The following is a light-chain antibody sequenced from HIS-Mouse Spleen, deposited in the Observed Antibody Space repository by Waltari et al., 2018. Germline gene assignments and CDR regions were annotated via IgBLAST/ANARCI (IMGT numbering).Light chain of an antibody. J-gene: IGLJ2*01. CDR1: SSDVGGYNY. V-gene: IGLV2-14*03. CDR2: DVS. CDR3: SSYTSSSTLV. Sequence: QSALTQPASVSGSPGQSITISCTGTSSDVGGYNYVSWYQQHQGKAPKLMIYDVSNRPSGVSNRFPGSKSGNTASLTISGLQAEDEADYYCSSYTSSSTLVFGGGTKLTVL.